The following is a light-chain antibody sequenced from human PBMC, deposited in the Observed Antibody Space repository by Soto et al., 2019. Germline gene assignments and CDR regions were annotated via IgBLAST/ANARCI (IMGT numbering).Light chain of an antibody. Sequence: EIVLTQSPGTLSLSPGERATLSCRASQSVSSSYLAWYQQKPGQAPRLLIYGASRRATGIPARFSGSGSGTDFPLTVSSLEPEDFAVYYCQQRSTWPWTFGQGTKVEIK. V-gene: IGKV3D-20*02. CDR2: GAS. J-gene: IGKJ1*01. CDR1: QSVSSSY. CDR3: QQRSTWPWT.